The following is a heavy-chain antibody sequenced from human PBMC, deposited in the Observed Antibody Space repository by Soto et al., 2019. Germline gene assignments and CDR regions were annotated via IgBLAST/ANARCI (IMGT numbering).Heavy chain of an antibody. CDR1: GGSISNYY. Sequence: SETLSLTCTVSGGSISNYYWSWIRQPPGKGLEWVGYFYDSGTTKYNPSLKSRVTIPIDTSKNQISLKMNSVTAADTAVYYCARVGSGGYSNNWFDPWGQGTLVTV. D-gene: IGHD2-15*01. V-gene: IGHV4-59*01. CDR3: ARVGSGGYSNNWFDP. J-gene: IGHJ5*02. CDR2: FYDSGTT.